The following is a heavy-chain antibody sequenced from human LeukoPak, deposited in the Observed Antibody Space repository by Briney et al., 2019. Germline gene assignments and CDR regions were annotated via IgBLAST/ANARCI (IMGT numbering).Heavy chain of an antibody. J-gene: IGHJ1*01. CDR1: GYTFTDYY. D-gene: IGHD4-23*01. CDR3: ASHNGGSSEYFHH. CDR2: INPNSGGT. V-gene: IGHV1-2*02. Sequence: GASVKVSCKASGYTFTDYYVHWVRQAPGQGLEWMGGINPNSGGTNFAQKFQGRVTMTRDTSIRTVYLEMSSLRSDDTALYYCASHNGGSSEYFHHWGQGTLVTVSS.